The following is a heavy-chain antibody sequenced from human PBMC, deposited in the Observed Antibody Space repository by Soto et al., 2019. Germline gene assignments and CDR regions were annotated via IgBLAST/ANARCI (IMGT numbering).Heavy chain of an antibody. V-gene: IGHV3-23*01. CDR3: AKDYLPAGGTFSFDP. CDR2: ISGSAISK. J-gene: IGHJ5*02. Sequence: EVQLLESGGDLVQPGGSLRISCAASGFTFSSYPMSWVRQAPGKGLEWVAAISGSAISKHYADSVRGRFTISRENSKKTLYLQMSSLRAEDTAVYYCAKDYLPAGGTFSFDPWGQGTLVTVSS. CDR1: GFTFSSYP. D-gene: IGHD6-13*01.